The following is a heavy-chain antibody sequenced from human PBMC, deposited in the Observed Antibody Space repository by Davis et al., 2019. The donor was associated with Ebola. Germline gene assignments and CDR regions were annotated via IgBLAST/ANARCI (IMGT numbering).Heavy chain of an antibody. CDR1: GFTFSSYG. Sequence: PGGSLRLSCAASGFTFSSYGMHWVRQAPGKGLEWVAFIRYDGSNKYYADSVKGRFTISRDNSKNTLYLQMNSLRAEDTAVYYCAKEDIVVVVAAPTDHYYFDYWGQGTLVTVSS. D-gene: IGHD2-15*01. J-gene: IGHJ4*02. V-gene: IGHV3-30*02. CDR3: AKEDIVVVVAAPTDHYYFDY. CDR2: IRYDGSNK.